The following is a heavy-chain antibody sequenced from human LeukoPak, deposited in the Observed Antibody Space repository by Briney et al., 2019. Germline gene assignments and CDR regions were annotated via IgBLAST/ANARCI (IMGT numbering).Heavy chain of an antibody. D-gene: IGHD5-24*01. V-gene: IGHV1-69*10. J-gene: IGHJ3*02. Sequence: ASVKVSCKASGGIFTSYTVNWVRQVPGQGREWRGGAIAILGIATCAQKFQGRITITADKSTSTAYMELSSLRSDDTAMYYCAREPDVDMSTFRGEAFDIWGQGTMVTVSS. CDR1: GGIFTSYT. CDR3: AREPDVDMSTFRGEAFDI. CDR2: AIAILGIA.